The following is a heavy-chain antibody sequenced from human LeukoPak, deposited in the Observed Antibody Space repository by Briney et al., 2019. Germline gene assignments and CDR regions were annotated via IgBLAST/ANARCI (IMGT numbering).Heavy chain of an antibody. Sequence: GASVKVSCNASGYTFTGYYMHWVRQAPGQGLEGMGWINPNSGGTNYAQKFEGRVTMTRDTSISTAYMELSRLRSDDTAVYYCARDRSGLRSSSNDYWGQGTLVTVSS. CDR2: INPNSGGT. J-gene: IGHJ4*02. CDR3: ARDRSGLRSSSNDY. D-gene: IGHD5-12*01. CDR1: GYTFTGYY. V-gene: IGHV1-2*02.